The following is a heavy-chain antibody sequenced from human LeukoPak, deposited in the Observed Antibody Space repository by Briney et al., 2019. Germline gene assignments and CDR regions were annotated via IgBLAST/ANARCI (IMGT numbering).Heavy chain of an antibody. CDR3: ARGPATFFDH. V-gene: IGHV3-53*01. Sequence: PGGSVRLSCAASGFTVSNSYMSWVRQAPGKGLEWVSIIYGGGTTYYPDSVTGRVNISRDNPKNTLFLQMNSLVADDTAVYYCARGPATFFDHWGQGTLVTVSS. CDR2: IYGGGTT. CDR1: GFTVSNSY. D-gene: IGHD2-15*01. J-gene: IGHJ4*02.